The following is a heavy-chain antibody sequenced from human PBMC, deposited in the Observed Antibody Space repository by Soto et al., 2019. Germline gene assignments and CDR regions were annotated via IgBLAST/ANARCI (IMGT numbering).Heavy chain of an antibody. Sequence: EVQLLESGGGLVQPGGSLRLSCAASGFTFNSYAMSWVRQAPGKGLEWVSGISGGGGSTYYADSVKGRFTISRDNSKNTLYLKMNSLRDEDTAVYYCAKNINAGPGNKQYYYYCARDVWGQGTTVTVSS. CDR3: AKNINAGPGNKQYYYYCARDV. J-gene: IGHJ6*02. CDR1: GFTFNSYA. CDR2: ISGGGGST. V-gene: IGHV3-23*01.